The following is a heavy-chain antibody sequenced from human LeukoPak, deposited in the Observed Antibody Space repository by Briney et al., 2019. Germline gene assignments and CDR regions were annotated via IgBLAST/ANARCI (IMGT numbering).Heavy chain of an antibody. Sequence: GGSLRLSCAASGFTFTSYAMSWVRQAPGEGLEWLSTISGNGGTTYYADSVKGRFTISRDNSKNTVHLQMNSLRVEDTAVYYCAKGAVPPDFWGQGTLVTVSS. CDR1: GFTFTSYA. CDR2: ISGNGGTT. D-gene: IGHD6-19*01. CDR3: AKGAVPPDF. V-gene: IGHV3-23*01. J-gene: IGHJ4*02.